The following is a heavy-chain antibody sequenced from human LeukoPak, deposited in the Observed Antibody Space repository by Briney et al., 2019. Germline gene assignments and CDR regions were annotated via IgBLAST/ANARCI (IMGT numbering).Heavy chain of an antibody. D-gene: IGHD6-13*01. CDR1: GYTFTSYA. J-gene: IGHJ6*03. CDR2: INAGNGNT. CDR3: ARNHKIAARAENYYYMDV. Sequence: ASVKVSCKASGYTFTSYAMHWVRQAPGQRLEWMGWINAGNGNTKYSQKFQGRVTMTRDMSTSTVYMELNSLRSEDTAVYYCARNHKIAARAENYYYMDVWGKGTTVTVSS. V-gene: IGHV1-3*01.